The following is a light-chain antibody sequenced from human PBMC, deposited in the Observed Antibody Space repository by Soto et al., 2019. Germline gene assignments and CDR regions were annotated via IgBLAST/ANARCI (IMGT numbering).Light chain of an antibody. V-gene: IGLV2-11*01. CDR3: SSYTSTRTYV. J-gene: IGLJ1*01. Sequence: QSVLTQPRSVSGSPGQSVAISCTGTSSDVGGYNYVSWYQQHPGKAPKLMIYDVTKRPSGVPDRFSASKSGDTASLTVSGLQAEDEADYYCSSYTSTRTYVFGTGTKVTVL. CDR1: SSDVGGYNY. CDR2: DVT.